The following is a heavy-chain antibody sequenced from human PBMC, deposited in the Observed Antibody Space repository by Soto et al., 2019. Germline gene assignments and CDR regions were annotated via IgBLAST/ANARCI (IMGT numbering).Heavy chain of an antibody. V-gene: IGHV5-51*01. CDR1: SYSFTRYY. J-gene: IGHJ6*01. CDR2: IYPDDSRT. CDR3: ATIFHSPRGHHYYYGVDV. D-gene: IGHD2-21*01. Sequence: VESVTISCKVSSYSFTRYYIVWVLQMPGNGLEWMGIIYPDDSRTRYSPSFEDQVTISADQSINTAYLQWSSLKASDTAIYYCATIFHSPRGHHYYYGVDVWGQGTAVTVSS.